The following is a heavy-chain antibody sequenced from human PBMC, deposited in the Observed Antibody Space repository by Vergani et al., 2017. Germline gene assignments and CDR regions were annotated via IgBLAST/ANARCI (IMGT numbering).Heavy chain of an antibody. CDR2: INHSGST. V-gene: IGHV4-39*07. CDR3: ARVGYYDFWSGSPLCFDY. D-gene: IGHD3-3*01. CDR1: GGSISSSSYY. J-gene: IGHJ4*02. Sequence: QLQLQESGPGLVKPSETLSLTCTVSGGSISSSSYYWGWIRQPPGKGLEWIGEINHSGSTNYNPSLKSRVTISVDTSKNQFSLKLSSVTAADTAVYYCARVGYYDFWSGSPLCFDYWGQGTLVTVSS.